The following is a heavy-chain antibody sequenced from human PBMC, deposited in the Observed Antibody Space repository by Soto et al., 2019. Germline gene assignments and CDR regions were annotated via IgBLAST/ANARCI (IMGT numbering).Heavy chain of an antibody. CDR2: IYWDDDN. CDR3: AHISIFHYAFDI. D-gene: IGHD3-3*01. Sequence: QITLKESGPTLVKPTQTLTLTCTFSGFSLSTSGVGVGWIRQPPGKPLEWLALIYWDDDNRYSPSLNSRLTINKDASKNQVVLTMTNMDPVDTATYYCAHISIFHYAFDIWGQGTMVTVSS. CDR1: GFSLSTSGVG. J-gene: IGHJ3*02. V-gene: IGHV2-5*02.